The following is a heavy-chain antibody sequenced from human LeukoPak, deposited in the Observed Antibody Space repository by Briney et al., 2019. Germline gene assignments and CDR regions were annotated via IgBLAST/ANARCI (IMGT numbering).Heavy chain of an antibody. Sequence: PSETLSLTCTVSGGSISSSSYYWGWIRQPPGKGLEWIGSIYYSGSTYYNPSLKSRVTISVDTSKNQFSLKLSSVTAADTAVYYCARDGGHGDYDTQFDYWGQGTLVTVSS. J-gene: IGHJ4*02. CDR2: IYYSGST. CDR3: ARDGGHGDYDTQFDY. V-gene: IGHV4-39*07. D-gene: IGHD4-17*01. CDR1: GGSISSSSYY.